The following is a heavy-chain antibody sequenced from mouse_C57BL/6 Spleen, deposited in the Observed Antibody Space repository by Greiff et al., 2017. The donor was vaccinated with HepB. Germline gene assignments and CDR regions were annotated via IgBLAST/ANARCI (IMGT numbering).Heavy chain of an antibody. CDR2: IDPNSGGT. CDR3: ARGIAQATGFAY. J-gene: IGHJ3*01. Sequence: VQLQQPGAELVKPGASVKLSCKASGYTFTSYWMHWVKQRPGRGLEWSGRIDPNSGGTKYNEKFKSKATLTVDKPSSTAYMQLSSLTSEESAFYYCARGIAQATGFAYWGQGTLVTVSA. D-gene: IGHD3-2*02. V-gene: IGHV1-72*01. CDR1: GYTFTSYW.